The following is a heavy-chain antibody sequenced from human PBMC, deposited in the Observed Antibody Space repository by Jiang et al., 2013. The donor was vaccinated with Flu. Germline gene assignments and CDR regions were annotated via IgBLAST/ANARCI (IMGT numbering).Heavy chain of an antibody. CDR2: TYYRSKWYN. V-gene: IGHV6-1*01. D-gene: IGHD3-22*01. Sequence: SQTLSLTCAISGDSVSSNSAAWNWIRQSPSRGLEWLGRTYYRSKWYNDYAVSVKSRITINPDTSKNQFSLQLNSVTPEDTAVYYCAREAYYDSSGYYYRFDYWGQGTLVTVSS. CDR3: AREAYYDSSGYYYRFDY. CDR1: GDSVSSNSAA. J-gene: IGHJ4*02.